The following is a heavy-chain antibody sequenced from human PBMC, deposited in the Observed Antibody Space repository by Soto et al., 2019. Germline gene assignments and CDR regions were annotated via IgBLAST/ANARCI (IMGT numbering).Heavy chain of an antibody. V-gene: IGHV4-59*01. Sequence: SETLSLTCTVSGGSISSYYWSWIRQPPGKGLEWIGYIYYSGSTNYNPSLKSRVTISVDTSKNQFSLKLSSVTAADTAVYYCARGITSGYFDYWGKGTLVTVSS. CDR3: ARGITSGYFDY. J-gene: IGHJ4*02. D-gene: IGHD1-20*01. CDR1: GGSISSYY. CDR2: IYYSGST.